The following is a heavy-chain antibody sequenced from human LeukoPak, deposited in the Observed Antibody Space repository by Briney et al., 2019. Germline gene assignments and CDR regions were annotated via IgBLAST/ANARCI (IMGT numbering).Heavy chain of an antibody. CDR2: INHSGST. Sequence: SETLSLTCAVYGGSFSGYYWSWIRQPPGKGLEWIGEINHSGSTNYNPSLKSRVTISVDTSKNQFSLKLSSVTAADTAVYYCAGVEIVTRVDYWGQGTLVTVSS. CDR1: GGSFSGYY. V-gene: IGHV4-34*01. CDR3: AGVEIVTRVDY. J-gene: IGHJ4*02. D-gene: IGHD1-26*01.